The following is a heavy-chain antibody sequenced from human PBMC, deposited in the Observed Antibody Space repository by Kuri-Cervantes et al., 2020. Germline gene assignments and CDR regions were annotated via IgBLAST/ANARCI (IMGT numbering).Heavy chain of an antibody. J-gene: IGHJ6*02. CDR1: GGSISSSSYY. CDR2: IYYSGST. D-gene: IGHD3-10*01. CDR3: ARDRGGWSTYYYYYYYGMDV. V-gene: IGHV4-39*07. Sequence: SETLSLTCTVSGGSISSSSYYWGWIRQPPGKGLEWIGSIYYSGSTYYNPSLKSRVTISVDTSKNQFSLKLSSVTAADTAVYYCARDRGGWSTYYYYYYYGMDVWGQGTTVTVSS.